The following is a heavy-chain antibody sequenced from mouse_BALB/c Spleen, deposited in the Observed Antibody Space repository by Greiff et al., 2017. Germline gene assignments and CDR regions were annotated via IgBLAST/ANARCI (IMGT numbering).Heavy chain of an antibody. CDR1: GYTFTSYW. CDR2: IDPSDSYT. V-gene: IGHV1S127*01. D-gene: IGHD2-1*01. Sequence: QVQLQQPGAELVKPGASVKMSCKASGYTFTSYWMHWVKQRPGQGLEWIGVIDPSDSYTSYNQKFKGKATLTVDTSSSTAYMQLSSLTSEDSAVYYCTRDYGNYGRFAYWGQGTLVTVSA. CDR3: TRDYGNYGRFAY. J-gene: IGHJ3*01.